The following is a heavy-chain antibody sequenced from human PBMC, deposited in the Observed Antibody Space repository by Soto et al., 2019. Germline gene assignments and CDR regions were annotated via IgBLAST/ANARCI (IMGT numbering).Heavy chain of an antibody. D-gene: IGHD6-19*01. J-gene: IGHJ4*02. Sequence: SETLSLTCTVSGGSISSSNYYWGWIRQPPGKGLEWIGSIYYSGSTYYNPSLKSRVTISVDTSKNQFSLKPSSVTAADTAVYYCARIMGPIAVARTHYFDYWGQGTLVTVSS. CDR3: ARIMGPIAVARTHYFDY. CDR2: IYYSGST. V-gene: IGHV4-39*01. CDR1: GGSISSSNYY.